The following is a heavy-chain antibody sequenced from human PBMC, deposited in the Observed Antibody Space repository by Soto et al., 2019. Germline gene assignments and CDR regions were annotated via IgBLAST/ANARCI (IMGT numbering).Heavy chain of an antibody. V-gene: IGHV5-51*01. Sequence: ESLKISCKTSGYIFTDYSVAWVRQTPGRGLEWMGIIYPTDGDIRYSPSFQGQATISADKSINTVYLQWSSLKASDTAMYYCARQDGFGLYYFDYWGQGTLVTVSS. CDR1: GYIFTDYS. CDR2: IYPTDGDI. D-gene: IGHD3-10*01. CDR3: ARQDGFGLYYFDY. J-gene: IGHJ4*02.